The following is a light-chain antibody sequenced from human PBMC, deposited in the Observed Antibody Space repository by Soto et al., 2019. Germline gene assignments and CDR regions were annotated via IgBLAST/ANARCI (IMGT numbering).Light chain of an antibody. J-gene: IGLJ2*01. V-gene: IGLV2-14*01. CDR1: SSDVGAYNY. Sequence: QSALTQPASVSGSPGQSITISCAGTSSDVGAYNYVSWYQQHPGKAPKLVIYEVGDRPSGVSNRFSGSKSGNTASLTISGLQAEDEAYYYCSSYTTSTSFILFGGGTKLTVL. CDR2: EVG. CDR3: SSYTTSTSFIL.